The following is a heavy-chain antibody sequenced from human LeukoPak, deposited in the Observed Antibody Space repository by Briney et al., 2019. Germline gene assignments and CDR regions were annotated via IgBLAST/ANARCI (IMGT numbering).Heavy chain of an antibody. CDR3: AKDIGLYPYTVTTGPSFDY. D-gene: IGHD4-17*01. CDR2: ISWDGGST. Sequence: GGSLRLSCAASGFTFDDYTMHWVRQVPEKGLEWVSLISWDGGSTYFADSVKGRFTISRDNSKNSLYLQMNSLRTEDTALYYCAKDIGLYPYTVTTGPSFDYWGQGTLVTVSS. J-gene: IGHJ4*02. V-gene: IGHV3-43*01. CDR1: GFTFDDYT.